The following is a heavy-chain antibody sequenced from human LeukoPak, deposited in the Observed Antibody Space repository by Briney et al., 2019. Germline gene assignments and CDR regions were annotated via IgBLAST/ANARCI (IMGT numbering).Heavy chain of an antibody. CDR2: IKSKTDGGTT. V-gene: IGHV3-15*01. Sequence: GGSLRLSCAASGFTFSNAWMSWVRQAPGKGLEWVGRIKSKTDGGTTDYAAPVKGRFTISRDDSKNTLYLQMNSLKTEDTAVYYCTTDYPPNYEFGLDYWGQGTLVTVSS. J-gene: IGHJ4*02. CDR3: TTDYPPNYEFGLDY. CDR1: GFTFSNAW. D-gene: IGHD3-22*01.